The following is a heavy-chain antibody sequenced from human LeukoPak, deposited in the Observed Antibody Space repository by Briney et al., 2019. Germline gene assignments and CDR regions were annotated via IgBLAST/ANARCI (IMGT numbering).Heavy chain of an antibody. CDR3: ARGWGIAAAGTFDY. V-gene: IGHV4-59*01. D-gene: IGHD6-13*01. Sequence: PAETLSLTCTVSGGSISSYYWSWLRQPPGKGLEWIGYIYYSGSTNYNPSLKSRVTISVDTSKNQFSLKLSSVTAADTAVYYCARGWGIAAAGTFDYWGQGTLVTVSS. CDR1: GGSISSYY. J-gene: IGHJ4*02. CDR2: IYYSGST.